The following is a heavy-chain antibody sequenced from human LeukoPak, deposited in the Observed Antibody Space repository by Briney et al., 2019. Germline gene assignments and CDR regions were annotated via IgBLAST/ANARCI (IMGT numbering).Heavy chain of an antibody. CDR1: GGTFSSYA. J-gene: IGHJ4*02. CDR2: IIPIFGTA. D-gene: IGHD2-15*01. Sequence: SVKVSCKASGGTFSSYAISWVRQAPGQGLEWMGGIIPIFGTANYAQKFQGRVTITADESTSTAYMELSSLRSEDTAVYYCARDYCSGGSCYSGNFCFDYWGQGTLVTVSS. V-gene: IGHV1-69*13. CDR3: ARDYCSGGSCYSGNFCFDY.